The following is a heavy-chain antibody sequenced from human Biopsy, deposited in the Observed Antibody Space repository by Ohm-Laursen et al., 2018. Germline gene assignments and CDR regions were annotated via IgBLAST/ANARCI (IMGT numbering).Heavy chain of an antibody. J-gene: IGHJ5*02. CDR1: GFTFKNYN. CDR3: GRRPFFDYWSAYYVDH. D-gene: IGHD3-3*01. V-gene: IGHV3-23*01. CDR2: ISGSGGST. Sequence: SLRLSCAASGFTFKNYNMNWVRQAPGKGLEWVSVISGSGGSTHYADSVKGRFTISRDNSKNTLFLQMKSLRAEDTAIYYCGRRPFFDYWSAYYVDHWGQGALVTVSS.